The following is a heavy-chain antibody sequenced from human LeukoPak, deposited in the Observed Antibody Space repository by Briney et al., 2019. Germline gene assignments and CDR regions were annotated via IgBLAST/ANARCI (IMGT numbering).Heavy chain of an antibody. CDR2: INPNSGGT. CDR3: ARARGPDFWSGYAYDY. J-gene: IGHJ4*02. V-gene: IGHV1-2*02. CDR1: GYTFTGYY. Sequence: ASVKVSCKASGYTFTGYYMHSVRQAPGQGLEWMGWINPNSGGTNYAQKFQGRVTMTRDTSISTAYMELSRLRSDDTAVYYCARARGPDFWSGYAYDYWGQGTLVTVSS. D-gene: IGHD3-3*01.